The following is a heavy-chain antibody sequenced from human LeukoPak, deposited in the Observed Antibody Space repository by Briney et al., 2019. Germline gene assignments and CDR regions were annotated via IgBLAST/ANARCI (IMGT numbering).Heavy chain of an antibody. CDR3: ARDYFCSSTSCSAAGAFDI. CDR2: ISYDGSNE. D-gene: IGHD2-2*01. Sequence: GGSLRLSCAASGFTFSIYVMHWVRQAPGKGLEWVAVISYDGSNEYYADSVKGRFTISRDNSKNTLYLQMNSLRPEDAVVYYCARDYFCSSTSCSAAGAFDIWGQGTMVTVSS. V-gene: IGHV3-30*03. J-gene: IGHJ3*02. CDR1: GFTFSIYV.